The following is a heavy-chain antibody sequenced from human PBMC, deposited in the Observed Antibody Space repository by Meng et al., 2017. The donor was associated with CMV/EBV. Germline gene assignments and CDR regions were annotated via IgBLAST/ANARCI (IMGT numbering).Heavy chain of an antibody. Sequence: QVQLQQWGDGLMKPSENLSPTCDGDGGSVSVNYWSWIRQQTGKGLEWIGESNHSGSTNYNPSLKSRVTISVDTSKNQFSLKLSSVTAADTAVYYFARGSRRLPRFNWFDPWGQGTLVTVSS. CDR3: ARGSRRLPRFNWFDP. J-gene: IGHJ5*02. CDR2: SNHSGST. D-gene: IGHD3-3*01. CDR1: GGSVSVNY. V-gene: IGHV4-34*01.